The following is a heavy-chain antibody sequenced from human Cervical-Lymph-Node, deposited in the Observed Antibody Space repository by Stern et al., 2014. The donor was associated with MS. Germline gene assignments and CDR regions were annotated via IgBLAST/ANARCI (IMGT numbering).Heavy chain of an antibody. CDR2: IYPYDSDT. V-gene: IGHV5-51*01. CDR3: ARHVQGFDY. CDR1: GYSFTIYY. J-gene: IGHJ4*02. Sequence: EVQLVESGAEVKKTGESLKISCKLSGYSFTIYYIAWVRQMPGKGLEWMGVIYPYDSDTTYSPSFQGQVTIAADKSITTAYLQWSSLRASDTAMYYCARHVQGFDYWVQGTLVTVSS.